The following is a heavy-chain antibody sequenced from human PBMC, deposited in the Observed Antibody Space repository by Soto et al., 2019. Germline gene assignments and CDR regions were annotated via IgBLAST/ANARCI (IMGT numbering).Heavy chain of an antibody. D-gene: IGHD5-18*01. Sequence: SETLSLTCAVYGGSFSCYYWSWIRKPPGKGLEWIGEINHSGSTNYNPSLKSRVTISVDTSKNQFSLKLSSVTAADTAVYYCEREIQLWLGYYYYGMDVWGQGTTVTVSS. V-gene: IGHV4-34*01. CDR3: EREIQLWLGYYYYGMDV. J-gene: IGHJ6*02. CDR2: INHSGST. CDR1: GGSFSCYY.